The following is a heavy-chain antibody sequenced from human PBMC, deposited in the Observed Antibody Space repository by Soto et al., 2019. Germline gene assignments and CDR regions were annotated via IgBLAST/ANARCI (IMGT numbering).Heavy chain of an antibody. CDR3: AADPLYYYGMDV. V-gene: IGHV1-58*01. J-gene: IGHJ6*02. CDR2: IVVGSGNT. Sequence: SVKVSCEASGFTFTSSAVQWVRQARGQRLEWIGWIVVGSGNTNYAQKFQERVTITRDMSTSTAYMELSSLRSEDTAVYYCAADPLYYYGMDVWGQGTTVTV. CDR1: GFTFTSSA.